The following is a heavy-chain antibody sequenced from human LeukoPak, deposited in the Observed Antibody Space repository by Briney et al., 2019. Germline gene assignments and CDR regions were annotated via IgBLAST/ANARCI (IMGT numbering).Heavy chain of an antibody. CDR3: ARLDIAARPFDY. CDR1: GGSFSGYY. Sequence: SETLSLTCAVYGGSFSGYYWSWIRQPPGKGLEWIGEINHSGSTNYNPSLKSRVTISVDTSKNQFSQKLSSVTAADTAVYYCARLDIAARPFDYWGQGTLVTVSS. D-gene: IGHD6-6*01. CDR2: INHSGST. J-gene: IGHJ4*02. V-gene: IGHV4-34*01.